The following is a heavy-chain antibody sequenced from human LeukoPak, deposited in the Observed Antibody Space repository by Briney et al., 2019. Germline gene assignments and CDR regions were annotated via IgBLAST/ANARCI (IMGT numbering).Heavy chain of an antibody. V-gene: IGHV4-61*02. J-gene: IGHJ5*02. Sequence: PSQTLSLTCTVSGGSISSGSYYWSWIRQPAGKGLEWIGRIYTSGSTNYNPSLKSRVTISVDTSKNQISLKLSSVTAADTAVYYCARRGSGLNWFDPWGQGTLVTVSS. D-gene: IGHD6-19*01. CDR2: IYTSGST. CDR3: ARRGSGLNWFDP. CDR1: GGSISSGSYY.